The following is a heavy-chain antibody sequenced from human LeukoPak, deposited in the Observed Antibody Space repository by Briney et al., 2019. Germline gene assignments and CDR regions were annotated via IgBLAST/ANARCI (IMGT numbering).Heavy chain of an antibody. J-gene: IGHJ5*02. Sequence: GASVKVSCKASGYTFTSYGISWVRQAPGQGLEWMGWISAYNGNTNYAQKLQGRVTMTTDTSTSTAYMELRSLRSDDTAVYYCARGYYYDSSGYYPNWFDPWGQGTLVTVSS. V-gene: IGHV1-18*01. CDR2: ISAYNGNT. D-gene: IGHD3-22*01. CDR1: GYTFTSYG. CDR3: ARGYYYDSSGYYPNWFDP.